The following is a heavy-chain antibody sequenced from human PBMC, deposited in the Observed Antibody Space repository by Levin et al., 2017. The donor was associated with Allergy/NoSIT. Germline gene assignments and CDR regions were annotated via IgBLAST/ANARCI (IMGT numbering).Heavy chain of an antibody. CDR3: VKNSGWYPEYFQN. V-gene: IGHV3-23*01. CDR2: ITNGIST. CDR1: GFTFSSYA. Sequence: TGESLKISCAASGFTFSSYAMSWVRQAPGKGLEWVSAITNGISTFYADSVKGRFTISRDNSKNTLYLQMNSLRAEDTAVYYCVKNSGWYPEYFQNWGQGTLVTVSS. D-gene: IGHD6-19*01. J-gene: IGHJ1*01.